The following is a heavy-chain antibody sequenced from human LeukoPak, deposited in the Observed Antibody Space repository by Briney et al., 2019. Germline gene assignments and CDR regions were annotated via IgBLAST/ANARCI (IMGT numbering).Heavy chain of an antibody. Sequence: SETLSLTCTVSGGSITSYYWSWIRQPPGKGLEWIGYIYYSGSTYYNPSLKSRLTISADTSKNQFSLKLSSVTAADTAVYYCARHGSMATMSGFEYFQHWGQGTLVTVSS. CDR3: ARHGSMATMSGFEYFQH. V-gene: IGHV4-59*08. J-gene: IGHJ1*01. CDR1: GGSITSYY. D-gene: IGHD5-24*01. CDR2: IYYSGST.